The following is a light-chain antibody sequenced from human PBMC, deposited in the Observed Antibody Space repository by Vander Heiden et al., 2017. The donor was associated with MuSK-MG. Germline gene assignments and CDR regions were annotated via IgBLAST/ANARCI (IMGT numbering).Light chain of an antibody. V-gene: IGKV1-39*01. CDR3: QQSDSTPFT. CDR1: QSISSY. J-gene: IGKJ3*01. Sequence: IQMTQSPSSLSPSVGDRVTITCRASQSISSYLNWYQQKPGKAPKLLIYAASSLQSGVPSRFSGSGSGTDFTLTISSLQPEDFATYYCQQSDSTPFTFGHGTKVDIK. CDR2: AAS.